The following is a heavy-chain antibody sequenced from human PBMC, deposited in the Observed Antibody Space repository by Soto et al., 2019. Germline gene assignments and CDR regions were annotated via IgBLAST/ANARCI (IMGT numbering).Heavy chain of an antibody. D-gene: IGHD3-22*01. V-gene: IGHV4-34*01. J-gene: IGHJ4*02. CDR2: INHSGST. Sequence: PSETLSLTCAVYGGSFIGYYWSWILQPPWKGLEWIGEINHSGSTNYNPSLKSRVTISVDTSKNQFSLKLSSVTAADTAVYYCARVFSESRAYYDSSGYPYFFDYWGQGTLVTVSS. CDR3: ARVFSESRAYYDSSGYPYFFDY. CDR1: GGSFIGYY.